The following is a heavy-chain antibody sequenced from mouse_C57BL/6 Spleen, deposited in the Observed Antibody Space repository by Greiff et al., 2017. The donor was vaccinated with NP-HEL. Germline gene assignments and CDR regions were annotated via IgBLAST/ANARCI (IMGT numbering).Heavy chain of an antibody. CDR1: GFTFSDYY. Sequence: EVQRVESGGGLVQPGGSLKLSCAASGFTFSDYYMYWVRQTPEKRLEWVAYISNGGGSTYYPDTVKGRFTISRDNAKNTLYLQMSRLKSEDTAMYYCARNDYDDYAMDYWGQGTSVTVSS. D-gene: IGHD2-4*01. J-gene: IGHJ4*01. CDR2: ISNGGGST. CDR3: ARNDYDDYAMDY. V-gene: IGHV5-12*01.